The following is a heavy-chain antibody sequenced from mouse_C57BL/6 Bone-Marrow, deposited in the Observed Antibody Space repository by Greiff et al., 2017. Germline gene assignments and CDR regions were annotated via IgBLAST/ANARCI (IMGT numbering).Heavy chain of an antibody. CDR1: GYTFTGYW. Sequence: QVQLQQSGAELMKPGASVKISCKATGYTFTGYWIEWVKQRPGHGLEWIGVIIPDCGSTNYNEKFKGKATFTADQSSNTAYMQLSSLTTEDSAIYYCARGGGGYGSSDYWGQGTTLTVSS. CDR2: IIPDCGST. CDR3: ARGGGGYGSSDY. D-gene: IGHD1-1*01. V-gene: IGHV1-9*01. J-gene: IGHJ2*01.